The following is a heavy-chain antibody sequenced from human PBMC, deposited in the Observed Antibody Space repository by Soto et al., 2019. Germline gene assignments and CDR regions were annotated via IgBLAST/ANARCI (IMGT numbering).Heavy chain of an antibody. CDR1: GYTFTSYD. V-gene: IGHV1-8*01. D-gene: IGHD6-6*01. Sequence: ASVKVSCKASGYTFTSYDSKWVRQATGQGLEWMGWMNPNSGNTGYAQKFQGRVTMTRNTSISTAYMELSSLRSEDTAVYYCVRVEVSSSSSTDYYYYMDVWGKGTTVTVSS. J-gene: IGHJ6*03. CDR2: MNPNSGNT. CDR3: VRVEVSSSSSTDYYYYMDV.